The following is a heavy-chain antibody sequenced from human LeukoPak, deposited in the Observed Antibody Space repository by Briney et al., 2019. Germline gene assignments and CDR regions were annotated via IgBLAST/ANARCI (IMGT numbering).Heavy chain of an antibody. CDR3: AKGAGYGDYSSN. CDR2: ISGDGGST. CDR1: GFTFDDYA. D-gene: IGHD4-17*01. J-gene: IGHJ4*02. Sequence: GGSLRLSCAASGFTFDDYAMHWVRQAPGKGLEWVSLISGDGGSTYYADSVKGRFTISRDNSKNTLYLQMNSLRAEDTAVYYCAKGAGYGDYSSNWGQGTLVTVSS. V-gene: IGHV3-43*02.